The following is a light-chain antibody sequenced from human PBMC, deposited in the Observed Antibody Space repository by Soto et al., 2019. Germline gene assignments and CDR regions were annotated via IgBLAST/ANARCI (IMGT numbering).Light chain of an antibody. CDR3: QQYNSWPRT. J-gene: IGKJ1*01. CDR2: QAS. CDR1: QTVSSW. V-gene: IGKV1-5*03. Sequence: DIWLTPSPATVSLSRGERVTXTCRASQTVSSWLAWYQQRPGEARKLPIYQASTLKSGDPSRFSGSGSGTEFTLTISSLQAEDFAVYYCQQYNSWPRTFGQGTKL.